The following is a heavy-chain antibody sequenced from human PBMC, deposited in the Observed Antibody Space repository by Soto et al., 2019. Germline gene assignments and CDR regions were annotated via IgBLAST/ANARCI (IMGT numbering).Heavy chain of an antibody. CDR2: ISGDGGST. CDR3: ATLKRDTISSTWYWFDP. V-gene: IGHV3-23*01. Sequence: GGSLRLSCAASGLAFNNYAMAWVRQAAGKGLEWASAISGDGGSTYHADSVKGRFTISRDSSRNTMYLQMNSLRAEDTAVYYCATLKRDTISSTWYWFDPWGQGTLVTVSS. J-gene: IGHJ5*02. D-gene: IGHD6-13*01. CDR1: GLAFNNYA.